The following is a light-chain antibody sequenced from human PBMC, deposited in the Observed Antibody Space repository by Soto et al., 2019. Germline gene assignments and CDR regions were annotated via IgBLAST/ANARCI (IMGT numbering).Light chain of an antibody. CDR1: QSVSSSY. Sequence: EIVLTQSPGTLSLSPGERATLSCRASQSVSSSYLAWYHQKPGQAPRLLIYDASSRATGVPERFSGSGSGTDFTLTIRRLEAEDSAVYYCQKCFSSPLTFGGGTQVDIK. CDR3: QKCFSSPLT. CDR2: DAS. V-gene: IGKV3-20*01. J-gene: IGKJ4*01.